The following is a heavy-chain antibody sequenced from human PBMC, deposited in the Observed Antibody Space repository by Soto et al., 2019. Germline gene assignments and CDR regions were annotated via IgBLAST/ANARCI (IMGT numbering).Heavy chain of an antibody. CDR1: GFTFSSYV. J-gene: IGHJ3*02. D-gene: IGHD3-22*01. CDR2: ISYDGSNK. Sequence: SGGGVVQPGRSLRLSCAASGFTFSSYVMHWVRQAPGKGLEWVAVISYDGSNKYYADSVKGRFTISRDNSKNTLYLQMNSLRAEDTAVYYCAKDQNTYYDSSGYYYPDAFDIWGQGTMVTVSS. CDR3: AKDQNTYYDSSGYYYPDAFDI. V-gene: IGHV3-30*18.